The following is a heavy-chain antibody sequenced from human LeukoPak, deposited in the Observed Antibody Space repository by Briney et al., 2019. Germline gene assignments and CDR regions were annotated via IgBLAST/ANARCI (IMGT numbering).Heavy chain of an antibody. CDR1: GDSVSSNSAA. D-gene: IGHD2/OR15-2a*01. CDR2: TYYRSKWNN. CDR3: ASSSGVSTYYFDY. V-gene: IGHV6-1*01. J-gene: IGHJ4*02. Sequence: SQTLSLTCAISGDSVSSNSAAWNWIRQSPSRGLEWLGRTYYRSKWNNDYAVSVKSRITINPDTSKNQFYLQLNSVTPDDTAVYYCASSSGVSTYYFDYWGQGTLVTVSS.